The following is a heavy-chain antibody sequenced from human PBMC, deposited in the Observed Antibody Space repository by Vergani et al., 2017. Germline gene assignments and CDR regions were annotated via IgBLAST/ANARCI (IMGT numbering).Heavy chain of an antibody. J-gene: IGHJ2*01. CDR2: IYYSGST. CDR3: AREGDLEQHWYFDL. D-gene: IGHD3-10*01. CDR1: GGSISSYY. Sequence: QVQLQESGPGLVKPSETLSLTCTVSGGSISSYYWSWIRQPPGKGLEWIGYIYYSGSTNYNPSLKSRVTISVDTSKNQFSLKLSSVTAADTAVYYCAREGDLEQHWYFDLWGRGTLVTVSS. V-gene: IGHV4-59*01.